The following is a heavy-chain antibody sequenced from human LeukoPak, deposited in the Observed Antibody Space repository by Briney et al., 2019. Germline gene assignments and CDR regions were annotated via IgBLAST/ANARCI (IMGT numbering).Heavy chain of an antibody. V-gene: IGHV7-4-1*02. D-gene: IGHD7-27*01. CDR2: INTNTGNP. J-gene: IGHJ4*02. CDR1: GYTFTSYA. CDR3: ARGYTGEDDYYFDY. Sequence: VKVSCKASGYTFTSYAMNWVRQAPGQGLEWMGWINTNTGNPTYAQGFTGRFVFSLDTSVSTAYLQISSLKAEDTAVYYCARGYTGEDDYYFDYWGQGTLVTVSS.